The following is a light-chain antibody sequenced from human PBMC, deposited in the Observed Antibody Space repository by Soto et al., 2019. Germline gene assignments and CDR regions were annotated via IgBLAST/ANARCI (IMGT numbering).Light chain of an antibody. Sequence: DIQMTQSPSSLSASVGDRVTITCRASQSISSSLNWYQQKPGKAPDLLIYAASNLQSGVPSRFSGSGSVTDFTLTISSLQPEDFATYYCQQSYSSPQMYTFGQGTKLEIK. CDR1: QSISSS. J-gene: IGKJ2*01. CDR2: AAS. V-gene: IGKV1-39*01. CDR3: QQSYSSPQMYT.